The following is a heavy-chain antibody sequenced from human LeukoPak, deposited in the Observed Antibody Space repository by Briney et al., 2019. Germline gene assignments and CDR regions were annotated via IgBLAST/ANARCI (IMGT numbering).Heavy chain of an antibody. D-gene: IGHD4-17*01. CDR2: IYHSGST. J-gene: IGHJ5*02. V-gene: IGHV4-4*02. CDR1: GGSVSSSNW. CDR3: ARDGLRGWFDP. Sequence: KASETLSLTCAVSGGSVSSSNWWSWVRQPPGKGLEWIGEIYHSGSTNYNPSLKSRVAISVDESKSQFSLKLSSVTAADTAVYYCARDGLRGWFDPWGQGTLVTVSS.